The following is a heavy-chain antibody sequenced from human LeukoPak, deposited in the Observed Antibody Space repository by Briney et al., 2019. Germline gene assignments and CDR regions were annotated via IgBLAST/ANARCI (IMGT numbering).Heavy chain of an antibody. CDR3: ARVNRPLVNWPLPFPKRSSVGAFDI. D-gene: IGHD1-14*01. J-gene: IGHJ3*02. CDR1: GYTFTSYG. CDR2: ISAYNGNT. V-gene: IGHV1-18*01. Sequence: ASVKVSCKASGYTFTSYGISWVRQAPGQGLEWMGWISAYNGNTNYAQKLQGRVTMTTDTSTSTAYMELRSLRSDDTAVYYCARVNRPLVNWPLPFPKRSSVGAFDIWGQGTMVTVSS.